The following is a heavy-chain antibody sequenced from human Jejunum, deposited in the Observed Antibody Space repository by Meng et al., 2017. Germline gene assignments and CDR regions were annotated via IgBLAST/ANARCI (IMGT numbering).Heavy chain of an antibody. CDR3: ARHLGHGDGLKIGFDY. CDR2: INYSGNT. J-gene: IGHJ4*02. D-gene: IGHD4-17*01. Sequence: QLQLQASGPGLVKPSETLSLTCTVSGGSISSNNYYWGWLRQPPGKGLEWIGSINYSGNTYQNPSLKSRGTISVDTSKNQFSLTVSSVTAADTAVYYCARHLGHGDGLKIGFDYWGQGTLVTVSS. CDR1: GGSISSNNYY. V-gene: IGHV4-39*01.